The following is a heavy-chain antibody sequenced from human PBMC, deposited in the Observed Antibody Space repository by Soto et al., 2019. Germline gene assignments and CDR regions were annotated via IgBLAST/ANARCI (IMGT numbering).Heavy chain of an antibody. J-gene: IGHJ6*02. CDR1: GGSISSGGYY. D-gene: IGHD2-2*01. V-gene: IGHV4-31*03. CDR3: VRDRRPGYYYYGMDV. Sequence: QVQLQESGPGLVKPSQTLSLTCTVSGGSISSGGYYWSWIRQHPGKGLEWIGYIYYSGSTYYNPSLKSRVTISVDTSKNQFSLKLSSVTAADTAVYYCVRDRRPGYYYYGMDVWSQGTTVTVSS. CDR2: IYYSGST.